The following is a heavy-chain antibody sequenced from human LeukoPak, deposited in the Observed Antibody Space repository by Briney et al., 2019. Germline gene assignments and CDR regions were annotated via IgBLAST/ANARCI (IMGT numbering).Heavy chain of an antibody. J-gene: IGHJ3*02. CDR2: ISHSGDRT. V-gene: IGHV3-23*01. CDR1: GFTFRTYA. CDR3: AKDQGSHVLDI. Sequence: GGSLRLSCVASGFTFRTYAMSWVRQAPGKGLEWVSAISHSGDRTYNADSVKGRFTISRDNSKNTLYLQMNSLRAEDTAVYYCAKDQGSHVLDIWGQGTMVTVSS.